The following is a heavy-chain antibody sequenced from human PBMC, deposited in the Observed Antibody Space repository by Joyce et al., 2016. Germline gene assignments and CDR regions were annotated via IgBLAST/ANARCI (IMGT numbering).Heavy chain of an antibody. J-gene: IGHJ4*02. CDR3: ARGTSRGSALGADY. V-gene: IGHV5-51*01. CDR2: VYPGDSET. Sequence: EGQLVQSGAEVKKPGESLKISCKGSGYIFTTYWVGWVRQMPGKGLEWMGQVYPGDSETRDSPSVQGQVNISVDKSISTAYLQWSSLKASDTAMYYCARGTSRGSALGADYWGQGTLVTVSS. D-gene: IGHD1-1*01. CDR1: GYIFTTYW.